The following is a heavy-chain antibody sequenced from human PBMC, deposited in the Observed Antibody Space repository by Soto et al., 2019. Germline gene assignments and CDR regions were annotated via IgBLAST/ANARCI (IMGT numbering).Heavy chain of an antibody. CDR1: GGSISSGGYS. CDR3: AREGRYSYGYFDY. CDR2: IYHSGST. D-gene: IGHD5-18*01. V-gene: IGHV4-30-2*01. Sequence: SETLSLTCPVSGGSISSGGYSWSWIRQPPGKGLEWIGYIYHSGSTYYNPSLKSRVTISVDRSKNQFSLKLSSVTAADTAVYYCAREGRYSYGYFDYWGQGTLVAVSS. J-gene: IGHJ4*02.